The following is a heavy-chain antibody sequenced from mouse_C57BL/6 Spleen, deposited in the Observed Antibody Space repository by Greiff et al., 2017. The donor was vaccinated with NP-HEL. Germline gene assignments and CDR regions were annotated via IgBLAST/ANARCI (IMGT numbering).Heavy chain of an antibody. J-gene: IGHJ2*01. CDR1: GYTFTDYN. CDR2: INPNNGGT. V-gene: IGHV1-18*01. D-gene: IGHD1-1*01. Sequence: EVQLQQSGPELVKPGASVKIPCKASGYTFTDYNMDWVKQSHGKSLEWIGDINPNNGGTIYNQKFKGEATLTVDKSSSTAYMELRSLTSEDTAVYYCARSGRGAYYFDYWGQGTTLTVSS. CDR3: ARSGRGAYYFDY.